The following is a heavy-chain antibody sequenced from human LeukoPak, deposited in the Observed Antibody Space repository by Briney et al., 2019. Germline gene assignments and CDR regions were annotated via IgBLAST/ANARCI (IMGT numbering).Heavy chain of an antibody. CDR2: INRSGGST. V-gene: IGHV1-46*01. J-gene: IGHJ4*02. CDR1: GYTLTSYY. D-gene: IGHD3-22*01. CDR3: AREDSSGYPAPFDY. Sequence: GASVKVSCKASGYTLTSYYMHWVRQAPGQGLKWMGIINRSGGSTSYAQKFQGRVTMTRDTSTSTVYMELSSLRSEDTAVYYCAREDSSGYPAPFDYWGQGTLVTVSS.